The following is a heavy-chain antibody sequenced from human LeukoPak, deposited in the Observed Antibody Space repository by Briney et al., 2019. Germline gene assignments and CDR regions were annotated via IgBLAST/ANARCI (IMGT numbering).Heavy chain of an antibody. CDR2: IYYSGST. CDR3: ARQVGALVTCFDY. V-gene: IGHV4-39*01. J-gene: IGHJ4*02. CDR1: GGSISSSSYY. D-gene: IGHD2-2*01. Sequence: SETLCLTCTVSGGSISSSSYYWGWIRQPPGKGLEWIGSIYYSGSTYYNPSLKSRVTISVDTSKNQFSLKLSSVTAADTAVYYCARQVGALVTCFDYWGQGTLVTVSS.